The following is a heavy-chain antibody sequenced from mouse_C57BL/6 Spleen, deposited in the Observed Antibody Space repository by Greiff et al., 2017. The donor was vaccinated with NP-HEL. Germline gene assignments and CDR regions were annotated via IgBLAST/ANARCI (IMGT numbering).Heavy chain of an antibody. J-gene: IGHJ2*01. CDR1: GYTFTDYN. Sequence: EVQLQQSGPELVKPGASVKIPCKASGYTFTDYNMDWVKQSHGKSLEWIGDINPNNGGTIYNQKFKGKATLTVDKSSSTAYMELRSLTSEDTAVYYCARSLYYGSSYGDYFDYWGQGTTLTVSS. D-gene: IGHD1-1*01. CDR3: ARSLYYGSSYGDYFDY. CDR2: INPNNGGT. V-gene: IGHV1-18*01.